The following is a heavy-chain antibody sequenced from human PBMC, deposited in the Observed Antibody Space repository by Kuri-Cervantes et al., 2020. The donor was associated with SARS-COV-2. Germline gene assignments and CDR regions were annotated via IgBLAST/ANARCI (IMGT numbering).Heavy chain of an antibody. J-gene: IGHJ5*02. D-gene: IGHD3-22*01. CDR2: IYTSGST. CDR1: GGSISSYY. CDR3: ARESYYDSSGYYYGWFDP. V-gene: IGHV4-4*07. Sequence: SETLSLTCTVSGGSISSYYWSWIRQPAGKGLEWIGRIYTSGSTNYNPSLKSRVTMSVDTSKNQFSLKLSSVTAADTAVYYCARESYYDSSGYYYGWFDPWGQGTLVTVSS.